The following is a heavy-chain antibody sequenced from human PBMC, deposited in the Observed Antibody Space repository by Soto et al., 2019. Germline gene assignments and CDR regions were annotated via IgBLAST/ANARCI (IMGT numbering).Heavy chain of an antibody. J-gene: IGHJ6*02. V-gene: IGHV1-3*04. D-gene: IGHD6-13*01. CDR3: RRSSRYGTDV. Sequence: ASVKVSCKASGYTFTIFIMHWVRQAPGQRLEWMGWINTGNGNTRYSQKFQGRVTITRDTSASTAYMELSSLRSEDTAVYYCRRSSRYGTDVWGQGTAVT. CDR1: GYTFTIFI. CDR2: INTGNGNT.